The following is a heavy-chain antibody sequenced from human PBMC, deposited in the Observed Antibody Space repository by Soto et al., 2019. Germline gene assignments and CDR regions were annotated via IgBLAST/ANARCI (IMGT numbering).Heavy chain of an antibody. CDR3: ARLVGGIQLWPDY. J-gene: IGHJ4*02. CDR2: IYYSGST. CDR1: GGSISSYY. Sequence: SETLSLTCTVSGGSISSYYWSWIRQPPGKGLEWIGYIYYSGSTNYNPSLKSRVTISVDTSKNQFSLKLSSVTAADTAVYYCARLVGGIQLWPDYWGQGTLVTVS. V-gene: IGHV4-59*01. D-gene: IGHD5-18*01.